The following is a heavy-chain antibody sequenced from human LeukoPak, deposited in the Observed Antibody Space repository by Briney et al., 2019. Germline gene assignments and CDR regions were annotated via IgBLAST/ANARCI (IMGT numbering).Heavy chain of an antibody. Sequence: GGSLRLSCAASGFTFTSYSMNWVRQAPGKGLEWVSSISRSSRYIYYADSVKGRFTISRDNAKNSLYLQMNSLRAEDTAVYYCARDYYGDYYFDSWGQGTLVTVYS. CDR1: GFTFTSYS. V-gene: IGHV3-21*01. CDR3: ARDYYGDYYFDS. J-gene: IGHJ4*02. D-gene: IGHD4-17*01. CDR2: ISRSSRYI.